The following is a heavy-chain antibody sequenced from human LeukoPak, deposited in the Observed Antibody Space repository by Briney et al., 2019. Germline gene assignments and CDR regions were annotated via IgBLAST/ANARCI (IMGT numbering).Heavy chain of an antibody. J-gene: IGHJ4*02. CDR3: AREGPYYFDY. V-gene: IGHV3-53*01. CDR2: IYSGGST. CDR1: GFTFSSYW. Sequence: GGSLRLSCAASGFTFSSYWMHWVRHAPGKGLEWVSVIYSGGSTDYADSVKGLFTISRDNSKNTLYLQMNSLRAEDTAVYYCAREGPYYFDYWGQGTLVTVSS.